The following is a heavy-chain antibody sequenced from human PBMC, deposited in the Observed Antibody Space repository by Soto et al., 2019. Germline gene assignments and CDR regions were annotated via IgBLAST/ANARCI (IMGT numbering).Heavy chain of an antibody. Sequence: GGSLRLSCAASGFTFSDYYMSWIRQAPGKGLEWVSYISSSGSTIYYADSVKGRFTISRDNAKNSLYLQMNSLRAEDTAVYYCAGGVVPAAVGHNYYYMDVWGKGTTVTVSS. CDR1: GFTFSDYY. CDR3: AGGVVPAAVGHNYYYMDV. V-gene: IGHV3-11*01. J-gene: IGHJ6*03. CDR2: ISSSGSTI. D-gene: IGHD2-2*01.